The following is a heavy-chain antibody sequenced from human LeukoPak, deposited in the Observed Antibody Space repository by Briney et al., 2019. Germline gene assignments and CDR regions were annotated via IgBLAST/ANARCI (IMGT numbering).Heavy chain of an antibody. V-gene: IGHV1-69*04. J-gene: IGHJ3*01. CDR1: GGTFSTYYA. D-gene: IGHD3-16*02. CDR3: TREGVYAPDPSSYHRDAFDV. Sequence: SVKVSCKASGGTFSTYYAISWVRQAPGQGLEWMGRIIPIVGTANYAQKFQGRVTITADKSTATVYMELSRLESGDTAVYYCTREGVYAPDPSSYHRDAFDVWGQGTEVIVSS. CDR2: IIPIVGTA.